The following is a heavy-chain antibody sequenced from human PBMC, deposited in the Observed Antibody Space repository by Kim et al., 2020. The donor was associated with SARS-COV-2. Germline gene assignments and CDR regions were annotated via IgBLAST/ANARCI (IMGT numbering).Heavy chain of an antibody. CDR1: GGSISSYY. CDR2: IYTSGST. V-gene: IGHV4-4*07. J-gene: IGHJ4*02. D-gene: IGHD1-7*01. Sequence: SETLSLTCTVSGGSISSYYWSWIRQPAGKGLEWIGRIYTSGSTNYNPSLKSRVTMSVDTSKNQFSLKLSSVTAADTAVYYCAGSRYNWNYLGIDYWGQGTLVTVSS. CDR3: AGSRYNWNYLGIDY.